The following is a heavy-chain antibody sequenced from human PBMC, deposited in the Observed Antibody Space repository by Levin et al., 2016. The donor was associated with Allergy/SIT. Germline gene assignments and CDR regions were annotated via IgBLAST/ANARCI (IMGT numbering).Heavy chain of an antibody. CDR1: GGTFSSYA. D-gene: IGHD3-10*01. J-gene: IGHJ6*02. V-gene: IGHV1-69*13. CDR3: ATTYYYGSGADLHHYYGMDV. CDR2: IIPIFGTA. Sequence: SVKVSCKASGGTFSSYAISWVRQAPGQGLEWMGGIIPIFGTANYARKFQGRVTITADESTSTAYMELSSLRSEDTTVYYCATTYYYGSGADLHHYYGMDVWGQGTTVTVSS.